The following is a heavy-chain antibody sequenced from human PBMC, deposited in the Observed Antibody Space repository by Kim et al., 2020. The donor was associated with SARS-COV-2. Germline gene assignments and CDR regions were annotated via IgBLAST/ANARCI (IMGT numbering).Heavy chain of an antibody. D-gene: IGHD3-9*01. CDR1: GYSFTSYW. J-gene: IGHJ6*02. CDR2: IYPGDSDT. CDR3: ASGSGHYDILTGGWDYSGMDV. Sequence: GESLKISCKGSGYSFTSYWIGWVRQMPGKGLEWMGIIYPGDSDTRYSPSFQGQVTISADKSISTAYLQWSSLKASDTAMYYCASGSGHYDILTGGWDYSGMDVWGRGTTVTVSS. V-gene: IGHV5-51*01.